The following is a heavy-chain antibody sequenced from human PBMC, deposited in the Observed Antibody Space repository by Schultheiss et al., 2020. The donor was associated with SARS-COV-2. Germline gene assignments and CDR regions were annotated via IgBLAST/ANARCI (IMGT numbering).Heavy chain of an antibody. CDR3: ARVRLEYSSSWYDAFDI. Sequence: SETLSLTCAVYGGSFSGYYWSWIRQPPGKGLEWIGEINHSGSTNYNPSLKSRVTISVDTSKNQFSLKLSSVTAADTAVYYCARVRLEYSSSWYDAFDIWGQGTMVTVS. CDR1: GGSFSGYY. CDR2: INHSGST. D-gene: IGHD6-13*01. J-gene: IGHJ3*02. V-gene: IGHV4-34*01.